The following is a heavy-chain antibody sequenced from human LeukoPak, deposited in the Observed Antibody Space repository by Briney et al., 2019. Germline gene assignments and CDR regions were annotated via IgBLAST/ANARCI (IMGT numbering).Heavy chain of an antibody. CDR1: GGSFSGYY. CDR3: ARDDHWFDP. V-gene: IGHV4-34*01. Sequence: SETLSLTCAVYGGSFSGYYWSWIRQPPGKGLGWIGEINHSGSTNYNPSLKSRVTISVDTSKNQFSLKLSSVTAADTAVYYCARDDHWFDPWGQGTLVTVSS. CDR2: INHSGST. J-gene: IGHJ5*02. D-gene: IGHD1-1*01.